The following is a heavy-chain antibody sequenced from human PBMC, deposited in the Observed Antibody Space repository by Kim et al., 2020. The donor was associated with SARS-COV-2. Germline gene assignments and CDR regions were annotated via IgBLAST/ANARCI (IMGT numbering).Heavy chain of an antibody. Sequence: KGRITISRDNAENSLYLQINSLRAEDTAVYYCAREGDYRDGDPYYRDAFDFWGQGTMVTVSS. J-gene: IGHJ3*01. V-gene: IGHV3-11*04. D-gene: IGHD2-21*01. CDR3: AREGDYRDGDPYYRDAFDF.